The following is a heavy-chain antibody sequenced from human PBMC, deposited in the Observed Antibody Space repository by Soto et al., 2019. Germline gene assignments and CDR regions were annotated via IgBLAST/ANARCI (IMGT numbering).Heavy chain of an antibody. CDR3: ARAQIIPYSSGWYIDY. V-gene: IGHV3-48*02. D-gene: IGHD6-19*01. J-gene: IGHJ4*02. Sequence: GGSLRLSCAASGFTFSSYSMNWVRQAPGKGLEWVSYISSSSSTIYYADSVKGRFTISRDNAKNSLYLQMNSLRDEDTAVYYCARAQIIPYSSGWYIDYWGQGTLVTVSS. CDR1: GFTFSSYS. CDR2: ISSSSSTI.